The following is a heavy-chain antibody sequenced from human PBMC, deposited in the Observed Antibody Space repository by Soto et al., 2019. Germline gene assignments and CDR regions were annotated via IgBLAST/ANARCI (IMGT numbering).Heavy chain of an antibody. J-gene: IGHJ6*03. CDR3: ARYPYMDV. V-gene: IGHV4-34*01. Sequence: QVQLQQWRAGLLKPSETLSLTCAVYGRSFSGYYWSGIRQSPGKGLEWIGEINHSGSTNYNPSLKSRVTIVIDAPKNHFSLKMSSVTAADTAVDYCARYPYMDVWGKGTTVIVAS. CDR1: GRSFSGYY. CDR2: INHSGST.